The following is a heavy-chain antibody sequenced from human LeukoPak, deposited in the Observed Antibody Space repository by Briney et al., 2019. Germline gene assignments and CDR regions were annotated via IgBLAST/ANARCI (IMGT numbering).Heavy chain of an antibody. V-gene: IGHV1-2*02. D-gene: IGHD4-17*01. CDR1: GYTFTGYY. CDR2: INPNSGGT. Sequence: ASVKVSCKASGYTFTGYYMHWVRQAPGQGLEWMGWINPNSGGTNYAQKFQGRVTMTRDTSISTAYMELSRLRSDDTAVYYCARVHDYGDPNWLDPWGQGTLVTVSS. CDR3: ARVHDYGDPNWLDP. J-gene: IGHJ5*02.